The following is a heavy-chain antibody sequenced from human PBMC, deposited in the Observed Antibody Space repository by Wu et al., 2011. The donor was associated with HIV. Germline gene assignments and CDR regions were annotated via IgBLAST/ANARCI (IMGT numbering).Heavy chain of an antibody. CDR1: GYSFTSYW. J-gene: IGHJ4*02. CDR2: IYPGDSDT. D-gene: IGHD6-13*01. Sequence: VQLVQSGAEVKKPGESLKISCKGSGYSFTSYWIGWVRQMPGKGLEWMGIIYPGDSDTRYSPSFQGQVTISADKSISAAYLQWSSLKAADTAMYYCGRPSSSWPDPLDYWGQGTLVTVSS. V-gene: IGHV5-51*01. CDR3: GRPSSSWPDPLDY.